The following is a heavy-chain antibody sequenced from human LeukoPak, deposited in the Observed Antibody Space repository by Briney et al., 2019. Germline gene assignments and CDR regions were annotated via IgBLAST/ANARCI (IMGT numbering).Heavy chain of an antibody. CDR3: ARLAAGYCSGGSCYKDYYYGMDV. D-gene: IGHD2-15*01. CDR1: GGSFSGYY. Sequence: PSETLSLTCTVYGGSFSGYYWSWIRQPPGKGLEWIGEINHSGSTNYNPSLKSRVTISVDTSKNQFSLKLSSVTAADTAVYYCARLAAGYCSGGSCYKDYYYGMDVWGQGTTVTVSS. CDR2: INHSGST. J-gene: IGHJ6*02. V-gene: IGHV4-34*01.